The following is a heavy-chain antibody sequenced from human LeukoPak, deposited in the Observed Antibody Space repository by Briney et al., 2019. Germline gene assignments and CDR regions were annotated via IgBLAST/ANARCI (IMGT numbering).Heavy chain of an antibody. CDR1: GFIFSSYG. CDR3: ARTSGSYPINDVDY. J-gene: IGHJ4*02. V-gene: IGHV3-30*03. D-gene: IGHD1-26*01. Sequence: GRSLKLSFAASGFIFSSYGMHWVRQAPGKGLEWVAVISYDGSDKYYADSVKGRFTISRDNSRNTLYLQMNTLRAEDTAVYYCARTSGSYPINDVDYWGQGTLVTVSS. CDR2: ISYDGSDK.